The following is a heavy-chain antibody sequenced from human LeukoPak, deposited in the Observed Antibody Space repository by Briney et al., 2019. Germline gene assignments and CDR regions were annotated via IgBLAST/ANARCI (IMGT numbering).Heavy chain of an antibody. Sequence: PGGSLRLSCAASGFTFTNYWMTWVRQAPGKGLEFVANINQDESVKNYVDSVKGRFTISRDNAENSLHLQMNSLRVEDTAVYYCARDPGSNAFDYWGQGTLVTVSS. CDR3: ARDPGSNAFDY. CDR1: GFTFTNYW. D-gene: IGHD4/OR15-4a*01. CDR2: INQDESVK. V-gene: IGHV3-7*01. J-gene: IGHJ4*02.